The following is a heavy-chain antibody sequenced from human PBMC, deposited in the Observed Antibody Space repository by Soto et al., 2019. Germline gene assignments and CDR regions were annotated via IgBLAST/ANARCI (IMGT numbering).Heavy chain of an antibody. V-gene: IGHV4-34*01. CDR1: GGSFSGYY. Sequence: SETLSLTCAVYGGSFSGYYWSWIRQPPGKGLEWIGEINHSGSTNYNPSLKSRVTISVDTSKNQFSLKLSSVTAADTAVYYCARERGFLACSSTSSREPGNYYMDVWCKGPSVT. D-gene: IGHD2-2*01. J-gene: IGHJ6*03. CDR3: ARERGFLACSSTSSREPGNYYMDV. CDR2: INHSGST.